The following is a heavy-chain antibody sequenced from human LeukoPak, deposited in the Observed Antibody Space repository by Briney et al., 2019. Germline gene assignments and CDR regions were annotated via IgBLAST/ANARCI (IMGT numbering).Heavy chain of an antibody. V-gene: IGHV1-3*01. CDR1: GYTFTSYA. CDR2: INAGNGNT. CDR3: AKAYQQVFWSGYFDY. J-gene: IGHJ4*02. Sequence: GASVKVSCKASGYTFTSYAMHWVRQAPGQRLEWMGWINAGNGNTKYSQKFQGRVTITRDTSASTAYMELSSLRSEDTAVYYCAKAYQQVFWSGYFDYWGQGTLVTASP. D-gene: IGHD3-3*01.